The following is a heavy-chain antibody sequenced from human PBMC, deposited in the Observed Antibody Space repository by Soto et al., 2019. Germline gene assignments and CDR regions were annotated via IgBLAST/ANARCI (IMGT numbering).Heavy chain of an antibody. J-gene: IGHJ5*02. D-gene: IGHD3-3*01. Sequence: QLQLQESGPGLVKPSETLSLICTVSGGSITSSDYYWGWIRQPPGKGLEWNGSIYYSGSTYYSPSLKGRVTISIASSKKHFSLMLTSVTAADTALYYCVRHASGYYVSWGQGTLVTVSS. CDR1: GGSITSSDYY. V-gene: IGHV4-39*01. CDR2: IYYSGST. CDR3: VRHASGYYVS.